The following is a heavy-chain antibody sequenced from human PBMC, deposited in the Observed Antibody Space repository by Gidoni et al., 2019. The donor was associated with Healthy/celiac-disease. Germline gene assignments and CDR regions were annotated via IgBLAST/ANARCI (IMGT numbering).Heavy chain of an antibody. J-gene: IGHJ3*02. D-gene: IGHD1-26*01. CDR1: GFTFSSYS. CDR3: AREGREKAAFDI. V-gene: IGHV3-48*04. Sequence: EVQLVESVGGLVQPGGSLRLSCAASGFTFSSYSMNWFRQAPGKGLEWFSYISSSSSTIYYADSVKGRFTISRDNAKNSLYLQMNSLRAEDTAVYYCAREGREKAAFDIWGQGTMVTVSS. CDR2: ISSSSSTI.